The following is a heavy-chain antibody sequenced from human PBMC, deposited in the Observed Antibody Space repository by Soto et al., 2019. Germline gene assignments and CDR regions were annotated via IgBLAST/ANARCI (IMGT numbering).Heavy chain of an antibody. V-gene: IGHV4-59*01. CDR3: AREVDSGYDYFFDY. J-gene: IGHJ4*02. Sequence: SETLSLTCTVSGGSISSYYWSWIRQPPGKGLEWIGYIYYSGSTNYNPSLKSRVTISVDTSKNQFSLKLSSVTAADTAVYYCAREVDSGYDYFFDYWGQGTLVTVSS. D-gene: IGHD5-12*01. CDR1: GGSISSYY. CDR2: IYYSGST.